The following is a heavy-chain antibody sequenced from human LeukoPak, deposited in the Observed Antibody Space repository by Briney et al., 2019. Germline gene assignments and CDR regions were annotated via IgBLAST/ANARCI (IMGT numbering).Heavy chain of an antibody. CDR3: AKEKYYYDSSGYLDY. Sequence: PGGSLRLSCAASGFTFSSYGMHWVRQAPGKGLEWVAVISYDGSNKYYADSVKGRFTISRDNSKNTLYLQMNSLRAEDTAVYYCAKEKYYYDSSGYLDYWGQGTLVTVSS. CDR2: ISYDGSNK. V-gene: IGHV3-30*18. J-gene: IGHJ4*02. CDR1: GFTFSSYG. D-gene: IGHD3-22*01.